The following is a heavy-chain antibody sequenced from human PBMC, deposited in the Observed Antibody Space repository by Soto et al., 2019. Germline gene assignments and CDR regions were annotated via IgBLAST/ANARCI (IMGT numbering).Heavy chain of an antibody. V-gene: IGHV3-7*01. J-gene: IGHJ5*02. CDR1: GFTFSDSW. D-gene: IGHD4-4*01. CDR3: VRGGSNYAA. CDR2: IKPDESEK. Sequence: EVQLVESGGGWVQRGGSVRLSCTASGFTFSDSWMTWVRQAPGKGLEWVARIKPDESEKKYADSVKGRFSISRDNAKNSMYLQMDSLRGEDTAVYYCVRGGSNYAAWGQGTLVTVSS.